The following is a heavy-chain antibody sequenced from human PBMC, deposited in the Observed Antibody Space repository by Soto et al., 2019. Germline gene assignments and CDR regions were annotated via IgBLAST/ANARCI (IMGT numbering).Heavy chain of an antibody. Sequence: ASVKVSCKASGYTFTSYDISWVRQATGQGLEWMGWINPNSGNTDYAQKFQGRVTMTRDTSISTAYMELSSLRSEDTAVYYCARGVLMYCSSSSCSPRLWYGPWGQRALVTVSS. J-gene: IGHJ5*02. V-gene: IGHV1-8*02. D-gene: IGHD2-2*01. CDR1: GYTFTSYD. CDR2: INPNSGNT. CDR3: ARGVLMYCSSSSCSPRLWYGP.